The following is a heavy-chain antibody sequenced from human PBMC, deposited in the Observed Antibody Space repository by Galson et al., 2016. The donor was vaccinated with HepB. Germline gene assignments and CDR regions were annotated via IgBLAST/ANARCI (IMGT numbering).Heavy chain of an antibody. V-gene: IGHV1-46*01. CDR1: GYTFTNYY. CDR3: AKDLGGGGSWSCHDH. J-gene: IGHJ4*02. Sequence: SVKVSCKASGYTFTNYYLHWVRQAPGQALEWMGIIDPRSGYSNYAQTFQGRVTLTRDTSTSTVYMELSSLMSDDTAVYYCAKDLGGGGSWSCHDHWGQGTVVTVSS. D-gene: IGHD3-10*01. CDR2: IDPRSGYS.